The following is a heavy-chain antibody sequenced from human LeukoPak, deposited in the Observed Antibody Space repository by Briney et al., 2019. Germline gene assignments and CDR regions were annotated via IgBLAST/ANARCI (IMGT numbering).Heavy chain of an antibody. J-gene: IGHJ4*02. V-gene: IGHV4-59*01. Sequence: SETVSLTCTVSHDSFISYYWNWIRQPPGKGLEWIGYIYSSGNTDYNPALKSRVTMSMDTSRNQFSLKLRSVAAADTAIYYCARDEGIAAQFDYWGQGALVTVSS. CDR1: HDSFISYY. CDR2: IYSSGNT. D-gene: IGHD6-6*01. CDR3: ARDEGIAAQFDY.